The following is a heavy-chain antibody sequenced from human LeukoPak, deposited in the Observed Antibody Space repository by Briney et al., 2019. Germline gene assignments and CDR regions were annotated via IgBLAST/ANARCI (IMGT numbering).Heavy chain of an antibody. CDR1: GFTFSSYW. CDR2: IKQDGSEK. J-gene: IGHJ4*02. D-gene: IGHD3-10*01. Sequence: QTGGSLRLSCAASGFTFSSYWMSWVRPAPGKGLEWVANIKQDGSEKYYVDSVKGRFTISRDNSKNTVYLQMNSLRAEDTGVYYCARGYGSESYYNGPGYWGQGTLVTVSS. V-gene: IGHV3-7*04. CDR3: ARGYGSESYYNGPGY.